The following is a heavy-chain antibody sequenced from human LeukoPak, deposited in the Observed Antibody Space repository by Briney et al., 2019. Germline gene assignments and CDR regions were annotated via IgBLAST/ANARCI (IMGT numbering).Heavy chain of an antibody. CDR3: ARDSKVAAGSGFDY. CDR2: LSGYDGNT. V-gene: IGHV1-18*01. Sequence: VASVKVSCKASGYTFSIYGISWVRQAPGQGPEWMGWLSGYDGNTNYAQKVQGRVTLTTDTSTSTAYMELRSLRSDDTAFYYCARDSKVAAGSGFDYWGQGTLVTVSS. J-gene: IGHJ4*02. CDR1: GYTFSIYG. D-gene: IGHD6-13*01.